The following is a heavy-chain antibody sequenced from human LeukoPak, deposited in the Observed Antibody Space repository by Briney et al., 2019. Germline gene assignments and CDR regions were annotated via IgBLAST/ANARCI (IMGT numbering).Heavy chain of an antibody. CDR3: ARCNSGCRYYYGMDV. Sequence: GGSLRLSCAASGFTFSSYSMNWVRQAPGKGLEWVSSISSSSSYIYYADSVKGRFTISRDNAKNSLYLQMNSLRAEDTAVYYCARCNSGCRYYYGMDVWGQGTTVTVSS. CDR1: GFTFSSYS. D-gene: IGHD6-19*01. CDR2: ISSSSSYI. J-gene: IGHJ6*02. V-gene: IGHV3-21*01.